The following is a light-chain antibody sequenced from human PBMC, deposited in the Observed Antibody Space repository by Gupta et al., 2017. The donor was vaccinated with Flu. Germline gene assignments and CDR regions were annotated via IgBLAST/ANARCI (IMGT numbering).Light chain of an antibody. J-gene: IGKJ3*01. CDR3: QQYNSYIT. CDR2: KAS. V-gene: IGKV1-5*03. Sequence: DIQMTQSPSTLSASVGDRVTITCRASQSISSWLAWYQQKPGKAPKLLIYKASSLESGVPSRFSGSGSGIEFTLTISSLQPDGFATYYCQQYNSYITFGPGTKVDIK. CDR1: QSISSW.